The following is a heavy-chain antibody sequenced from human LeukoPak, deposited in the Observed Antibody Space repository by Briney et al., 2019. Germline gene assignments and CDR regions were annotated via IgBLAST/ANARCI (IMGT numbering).Heavy chain of an antibody. Sequence: SETLSLTCTVSGGSISSVNYYWGWIRQPPGKGLEWIGSIYYSGTTYYNPSLKSRVTISVDTSKNQFSLKLSSVTAADTAVYYCARRPHYYDSSGYYLFDYWGQGTLVTVSS. J-gene: IGHJ4*02. D-gene: IGHD3-22*01. CDR1: GGSISSVNYY. CDR3: ARRPHYYDSSGYYLFDY. CDR2: IYYSGTT. V-gene: IGHV4-39*01.